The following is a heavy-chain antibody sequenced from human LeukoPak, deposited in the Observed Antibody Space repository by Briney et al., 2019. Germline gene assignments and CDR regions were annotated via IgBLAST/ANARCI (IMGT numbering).Heavy chain of an antibody. CDR1: GGTFSSYA. CDR2: IIPIFGTA. CDR3: ASYQQWLVKGTFDY. V-gene: IGHV1-69*13. D-gene: IGHD6-19*01. J-gene: IGHJ4*02. Sequence: SVKVSCKASGGTFSSYAISWMRQAPGQGLEWMGGIIPIFGTANYAQKFQGRVTITADESTSTAYMELSSLRSEDTAVYYCASYQQWLVKGTFDYWGQGTLVTVSS.